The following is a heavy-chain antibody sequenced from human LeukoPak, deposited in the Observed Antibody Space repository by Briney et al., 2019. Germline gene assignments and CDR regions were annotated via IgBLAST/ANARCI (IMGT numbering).Heavy chain of an antibody. CDR3: ARGGSGYDYVSFGY. J-gene: IGHJ4*02. CDR1: GGSISSNY. CDR2: IYSSGST. D-gene: IGHD5-12*01. Sequence: SETLSLTCTVAGGSISSNYWSWIRQPPGKGLEWIGYIYSSGSTNYNPSLKSRVTISVDTSKNQFSLKLSSVTAADTAVYYCARGGSGYDYVSFGYWGQGTLVTVSS. V-gene: IGHV4-59*01.